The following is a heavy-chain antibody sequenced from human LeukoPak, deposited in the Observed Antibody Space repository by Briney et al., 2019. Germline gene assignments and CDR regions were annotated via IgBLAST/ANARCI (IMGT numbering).Heavy chain of an antibody. J-gene: IGHJ4*02. CDR3: ARDPRIVGATHFDY. V-gene: IGHV3-21*01. D-gene: IGHD1-26*01. CDR2: ISSSSSYI. Sequence: GGSLTLSRAASGFTFSSYSMHWVRQAPAKGLEWVSSISSSSSYIYLADSVEGRFTISRDNAKNSLYLQMNRLTAEDTAVYYCARDPRIVGATHFDYWGQGTLVTVSS. CDR1: GFTFSSYS.